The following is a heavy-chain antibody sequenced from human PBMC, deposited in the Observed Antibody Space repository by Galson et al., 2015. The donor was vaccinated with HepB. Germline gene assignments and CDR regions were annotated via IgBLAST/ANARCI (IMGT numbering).Heavy chain of an antibody. D-gene: IGHD6-19*01. Sequence: ETLSLTCTVSGGSISSSSYYWGWIRQPPGKGLEWIGSIYYSGSTHYNPSLKSRVTISVDTSKNQFSLKQSSVTAADTALYYCATNSSGWYFDYWGQGTLVTVSS. CDR1: GGSISSSSYY. CDR3: ATNSSGWYFDY. CDR2: IYYSGST. J-gene: IGHJ4*02. V-gene: IGHV4-39*01.